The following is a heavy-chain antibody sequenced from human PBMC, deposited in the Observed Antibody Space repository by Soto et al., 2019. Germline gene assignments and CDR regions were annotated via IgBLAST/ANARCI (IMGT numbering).Heavy chain of an antibody. D-gene: IGHD2-15*01. V-gene: IGHV3-23*01. CDR1: GFTFSSHT. CDR3: ASVLSQWGFYIDC. CDR2: ISGSGGST. Sequence: PGGSLRLSCAASGFTFSSHTISWVRQAPGKGLEWVSAISGSGGSTYYADSVKGRFTISRDNAKNTLYLQMNSPRTEDTAVYYCASVLSQWGFYIDCWGQGTLVTVSS. J-gene: IGHJ4*02.